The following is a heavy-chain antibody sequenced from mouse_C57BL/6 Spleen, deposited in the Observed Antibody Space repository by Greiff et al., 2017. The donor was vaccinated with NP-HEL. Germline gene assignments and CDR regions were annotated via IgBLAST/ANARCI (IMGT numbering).Heavy chain of an antibody. D-gene: IGHD2-4*01. J-gene: IGHJ2*01. V-gene: IGHV1-52*01. Sequence: QVQLQQPGAELVRPGSSVKLSCKASGYTFTSYWMHWVKQRPIQGLEWIGNIDPSDSETHYNQKFKDKATLTVDKSSSTACMQLSSLTSEDSAVYYCARIYDYDYFDYWGQGTTLTVSS. CDR3: ARIYDYDYFDY. CDR1: GYTFTSYW. CDR2: IDPSDSET.